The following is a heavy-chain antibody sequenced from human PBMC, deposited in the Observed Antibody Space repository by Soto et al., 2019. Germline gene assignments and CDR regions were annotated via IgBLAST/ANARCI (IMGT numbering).Heavy chain of an antibody. V-gene: IGHV1-3*01. CDR1: GYTFTSYA. Sequence: ASVKVSCKASGYTFTSYAMHWVRQAPGQRLEWMGWINAGNGNTKYSQKFQGRVTITRDTSASTAYMELSSLRSEDTAVYYCAIPHSPTYYDFWSGYLRPYFDYWGQGTLVTVSS. J-gene: IGHJ4*02. D-gene: IGHD3-3*01. CDR2: INAGNGNT. CDR3: AIPHSPTYYDFWSGYLRPYFDY.